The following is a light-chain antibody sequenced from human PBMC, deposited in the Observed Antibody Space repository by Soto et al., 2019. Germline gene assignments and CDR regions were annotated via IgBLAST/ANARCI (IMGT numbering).Light chain of an antibody. CDR1: QSISSN. Sequence: EIVLTQSPATLSVSPGERATLSCWASQSISSNLAWYQQKPGQAPRLLIYGASTRATDIPARFTGSGSGTGFTLTISSLQSEDSAVYYCQQYNNWPPWTFGQGTKVEIK. CDR2: GAS. V-gene: IGKV3-15*01. CDR3: QQYNNWPPWT. J-gene: IGKJ1*01.